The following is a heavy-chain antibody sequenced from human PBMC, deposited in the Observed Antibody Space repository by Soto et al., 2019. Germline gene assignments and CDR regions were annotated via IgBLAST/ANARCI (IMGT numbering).Heavy chain of an antibody. CDR3: ARDWGSSGWYNGFDS. V-gene: IGHV3-30*03. J-gene: IGHJ5*01. D-gene: IGHD6-19*01. CDR1: GFNFHAYG. CDR2: LSHDGTVT. Sequence: QVQLVESGGGVVQPGRSLRLSCGASGFNFHAYGMHWVRQAPGKGLEWVAMLSHDGTVTYYGDSVRGRFTVSRDESKNTLYLQMNSLRPEDTAMYYCARDWGSSGWYNGFDSWGQGTLVTVSS.